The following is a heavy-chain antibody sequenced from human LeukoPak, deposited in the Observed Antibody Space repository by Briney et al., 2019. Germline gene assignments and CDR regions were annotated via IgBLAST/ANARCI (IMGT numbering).Heavy chain of an antibody. CDR2: IHTSGRT. CDR3: ARGVTYYYDISGYLY. D-gene: IGHD3-22*01. V-gene: IGHV4-61*02. J-gene: IGHJ4*02. CDR1: GDSISSGSYY. Sequence: PSETLSLTCTVSGDSISSGSYYWGWVRQPAGRGLEWLGRIHTSGRTNYNPSLKSRVTISVDTSKNQFSLKLSSVTAADTAVYYCARGVTYYYDISGYLYWGQGTLVTVSS.